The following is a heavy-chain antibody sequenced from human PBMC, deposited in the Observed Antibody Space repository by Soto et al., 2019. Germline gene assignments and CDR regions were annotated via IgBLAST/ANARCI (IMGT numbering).Heavy chain of an antibody. CDR2: ISSSGFT. Sequence: QVQLQESGPGLVKPSETLSLTCTVSGGSITPYYWSWIRQPPGKRLEWIGYISSSGFTNYNPSLNSRVTISVDTSKNQFSLKLSSVTAADTAVYYCVRDCYSSSCFDLWGQGTLVIVSS. D-gene: IGHD6-13*01. CDR1: GGSITPYY. CDR3: VRDCYSSSCFDL. V-gene: IGHV4-59*01. J-gene: IGHJ4*02.